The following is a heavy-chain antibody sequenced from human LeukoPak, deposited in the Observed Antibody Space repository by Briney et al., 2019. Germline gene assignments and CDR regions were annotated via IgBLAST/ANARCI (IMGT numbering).Heavy chain of an antibody. CDR2: ISYDGSNK. Sequence: GGSLRLSCTGSGFIFSLYSINWVRQAPGKGLEWVAVISYDGSNKYYADSVKGRFTISRDNSKNTLYLQMNSLRAEDTAVYYCAREDYGGNWFDYWGQGTLVTVSS. CDR1: GFIFSLYS. CDR3: AREDYGGNWFDY. V-gene: IGHV3-30-3*01. J-gene: IGHJ4*02. D-gene: IGHD4-23*01.